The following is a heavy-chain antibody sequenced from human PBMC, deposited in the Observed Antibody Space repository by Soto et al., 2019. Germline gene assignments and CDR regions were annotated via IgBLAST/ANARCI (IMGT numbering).Heavy chain of an antibody. J-gene: IGHJ4*02. CDR1: GYTFTSYG. Sequence: ASVKVSCTASGYTFTSYGISWVRQAPGQGLEWMGWISAYNGNTNYAQKLQGRVTMTTDTSTSTVYMELRSLRSDDTAVYYCARDGSYGDYEDDFDYWGQGTLVTVSS. CDR2: ISAYNGNT. D-gene: IGHD4-17*01. CDR3: ARDGSYGDYEDDFDY. V-gene: IGHV1-18*01.